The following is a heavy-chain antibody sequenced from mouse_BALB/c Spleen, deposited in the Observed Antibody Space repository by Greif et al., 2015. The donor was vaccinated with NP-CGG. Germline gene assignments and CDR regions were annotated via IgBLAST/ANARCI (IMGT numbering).Heavy chain of an antibody. D-gene: IGHD1-1*01. CDR3: ARQDYGSSPAWFAY. CDR2: ISSGGSYT. Sequence: EVKLMESGGGLVKPGGSLKLSCAASGFTFSSYAMSWVRQTPEKRLEWVATISSGGSYTYYPDSVKGRFTISRDNAKNTLYLQMSSLRSEDTATYYCARQDYGSSPAWFAYWGQGTLVTVSA. J-gene: IGHJ3*01. V-gene: IGHV5-9-3*01. CDR1: GFTFSSYA.